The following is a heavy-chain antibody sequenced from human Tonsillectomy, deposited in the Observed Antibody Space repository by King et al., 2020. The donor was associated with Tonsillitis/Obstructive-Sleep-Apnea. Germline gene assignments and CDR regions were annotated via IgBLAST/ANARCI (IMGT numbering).Heavy chain of an antibody. CDR1: GGSTSSGGYY. J-gene: IGHJ6*03. V-gene: IGHV4-31*01. Sequence: VQLQESGPGLAKPSQTLSLICTVSGGSTSSGGYYWRWLRQYPGKGLEWIGYVYYNGNTHYNPSLKSPVTMSIDTSKNQFSLRLSAVTAADTAVYYCARVIASRPTIYYMDVWGKGTTVTVS. D-gene: IGHD6-6*01. CDR3: ARVIASRPTIYYMDV. CDR2: VYYNGNT.